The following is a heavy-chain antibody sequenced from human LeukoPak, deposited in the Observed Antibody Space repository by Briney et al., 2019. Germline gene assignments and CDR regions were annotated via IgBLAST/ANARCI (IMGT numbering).Heavy chain of an antibody. Sequence: GGSLRLSCAASGFTFSSYAMSWVRQAPGKGLEWVSAISSSGGSTYYADFVKGRFTISRDNSKNTLYLQMNSLRAEDTAVYYCAKEGGRAVVTPFDAFDIWGQGKWSPSLQ. J-gene: IGHJ3*02. D-gene: IGHD4-23*01. CDR3: AKEGGRAVVTPFDAFDI. CDR2: ISSSGGST. CDR1: GFTFSSYA. V-gene: IGHV3-23*01.